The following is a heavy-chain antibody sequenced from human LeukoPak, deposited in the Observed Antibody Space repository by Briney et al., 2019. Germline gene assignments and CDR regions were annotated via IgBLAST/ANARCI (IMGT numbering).Heavy chain of an antibody. CDR3: ARDQWFGEGGGLGYFDY. V-gene: IGHV1-46*01. CDR1: GYTFTSYY. CDR2: INPSGGST. D-gene: IGHD3-10*01. J-gene: IGHJ4*02. Sequence: ASVKVSCKASGYTFTSYYMHWVRQAPGQGLEWMGIINPSGGSTSYAQKFQGRVTMTRDTSTSTVYMELSSLRSEDTAVYYCARDQWFGEGGGLGYFDYWGQGTLVTVSS.